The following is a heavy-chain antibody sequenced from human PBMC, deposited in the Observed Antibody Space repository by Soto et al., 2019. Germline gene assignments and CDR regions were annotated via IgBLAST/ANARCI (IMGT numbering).Heavy chain of an antibody. Sequence: GGSLRLSCAASGFTFDDYGMSWVRQAPGKGLEWVSGINWNGGSTGYADSVKGRFTISRDNAKNSLYLQMNSLRAEDTALYYCARGVDIVVVPAAPYGMDVWGQGTTVTVSS. D-gene: IGHD2-2*01. CDR1: GFTFDDYG. CDR2: INWNGGST. J-gene: IGHJ6*02. CDR3: ARGVDIVVVPAAPYGMDV. V-gene: IGHV3-20*04.